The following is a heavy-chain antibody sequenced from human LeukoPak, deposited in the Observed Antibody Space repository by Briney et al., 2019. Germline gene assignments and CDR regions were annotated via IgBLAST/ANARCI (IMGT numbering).Heavy chain of an antibody. V-gene: IGHV3-9*03. J-gene: IGHJ4*02. Sequence: GRSLRLSCAASGFTFDDYAMRWVRQAPGKGLEWVSGISWNSGSIGYADSVKGRFTISRDNAKNSLYLQMNSLRAEDMALYYCAKAYYYDSSGYFYFDYWGQGTLVTVSS. D-gene: IGHD3-22*01. CDR1: GFTFDDYA. CDR3: AKAYYYDSSGYFYFDY. CDR2: ISWNSGSI.